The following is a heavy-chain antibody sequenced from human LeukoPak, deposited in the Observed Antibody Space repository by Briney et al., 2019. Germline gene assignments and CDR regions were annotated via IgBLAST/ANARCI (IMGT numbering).Heavy chain of an antibody. Sequence: SETLSLTCAVSGGSISSSNWWSWVRQPPGKGLEWIGEIYHSGSTNYNPSLKSRVTISVDKSKNQFSLKLSSVTAADTAVYYCARDVYDILTGYQSAFDIWGQGTMVTVSS. D-gene: IGHD3-9*01. CDR2: IYHSGST. CDR1: GGSISSSNW. V-gene: IGHV4-4*02. CDR3: ARDVYDILTGYQSAFDI. J-gene: IGHJ3*02.